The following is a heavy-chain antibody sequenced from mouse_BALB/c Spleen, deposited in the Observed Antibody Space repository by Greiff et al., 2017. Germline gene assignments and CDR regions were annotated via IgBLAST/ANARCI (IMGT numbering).Heavy chain of an antibody. CDR3: TRGGYYGYAMDY. V-gene: IGHV1-5*01. Sequence: VQLKQSGTVLARPGASVKMSCKASGYSFTSYWMHWVKQRPGQGLEWIGAIYPGNSDTSYNQKFKGKAKLTAVSSASTAYMELSSLTNEDSAVYYCTRGGYYGYAMDYWGQGTSVTVSS. D-gene: IGHD2-3*01. CDR1: GYSFTSYW. J-gene: IGHJ4*01. CDR2: IYPGNSDT.